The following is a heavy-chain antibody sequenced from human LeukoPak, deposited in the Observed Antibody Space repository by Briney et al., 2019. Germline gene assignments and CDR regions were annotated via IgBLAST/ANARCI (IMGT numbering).Heavy chain of an antibody. CDR1: GYTFTSYG. CDR2: ISAYNGNT. V-gene: IGHV1-18*01. Sequence: ASVKVSCKASGYTFTSYGISWVRQAPGQGLEWMGWISAYNGNTNYAQKLQGRVTMTTDTSTSTAYMELRSLRSDDTAVYYCAREWASDGYSILAYWGQGTLVTVSS. CDR3: AREWASDGYSILAY. J-gene: IGHJ4*02. D-gene: IGHD5-24*01.